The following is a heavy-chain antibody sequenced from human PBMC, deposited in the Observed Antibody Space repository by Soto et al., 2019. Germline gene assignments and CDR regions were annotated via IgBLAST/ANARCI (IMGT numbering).Heavy chain of an antibody. CDR1: GGSISSSSYY. CDR3: ARILLYGSGSRVYFDY. Sequence: QLQLQESGPGLVKPSETLSLTCTVSGGSISSSSYYWVWIRQPPGQGLEWIGSINYSGRTYYNPSLKSRVTISVDPSKNQFSLKLSSVTAAATVDYYCARILLYGSGSRVYFDYWGQGTLVTVSS. CDR2: INYSGRT. V-gene: IGHV4-39*01. J-gene: IGHJ4*02. D-gene: IGHD3-10*01.